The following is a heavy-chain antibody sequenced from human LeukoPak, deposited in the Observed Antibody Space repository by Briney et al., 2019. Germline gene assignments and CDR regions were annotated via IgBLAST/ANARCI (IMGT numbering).Heavy chain of an antibody. V-gene: IGHV4-59*01. Sequence: PSETLSLTCSVSGGSISSYYWSWIRQPPGKGLEWIGYIYYSGSTKYNPSLKSRVTISVDTSKNQFSLKLSSVTAADTAVYYCAGEDSSGYYYFDYWGQGTLVTVSS. CDR3: AGEDSSGYYYFDY. J-gene: IGHJ4*02. CDR1: GGSISSYY. CDR2: IYYSGST. D-gene: IGHD3-22*01.